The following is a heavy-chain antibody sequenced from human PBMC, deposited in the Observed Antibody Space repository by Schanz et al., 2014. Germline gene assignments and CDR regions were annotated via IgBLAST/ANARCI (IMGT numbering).Heavy chain of an antibody. Sequence: EVQLAESGGGLVQPGGSLRLSCAASTFTFSSDWMSWVRQAPGKGLEWVSYISGSSRTIYYADSMKGRFTVSRDNAKNSLYLEMNSLRAEDTALYYCARDRRNADLDYWGQGTLVTVSS. V-gene: IGHV3-48*01. CDR2: ISGSSRTI. CDR3: ARDRRNADLDY. CDR1: TFTFSSDW. J-gene: IGHJ4*02. D-gene: IGHD1-1*01.